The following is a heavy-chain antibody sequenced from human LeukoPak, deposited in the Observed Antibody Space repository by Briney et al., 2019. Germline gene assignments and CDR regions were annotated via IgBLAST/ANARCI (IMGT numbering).Heavy chain of an antibody. CDR3: ARDRGSYWDGGNDY. CDR1: GFTFSSYG. D-gene: IGHD1-26*01. J-gene: IGHJ4*02. V-gene: IGHV3-33*01. CDR2: IWYDGSNK. Sequence: GGSLRLSCAASGFTFSSYGMHWVRQAPGKGLEGVAVIWYDGSNKYYADSVKGRFTISRDNSKTTLYLQMNSLRAEDTAVYYCARDRGSYWDGGNDYWGQGTRVTVSS.